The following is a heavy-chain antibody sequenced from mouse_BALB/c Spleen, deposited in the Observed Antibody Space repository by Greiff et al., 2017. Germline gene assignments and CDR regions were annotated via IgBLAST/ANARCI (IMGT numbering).Heavy chain of an antibody. V-gene: IGHV5-17*02. CDR1: GFTFSSFG. CDR2: ISSGSSTI. J-gene: IGHJ2*01. CDR3: ARDYGYFDY. D-gene: IGHD1-1*01. Sequence: EVKVEESGGGLVQPGGSRKLSCAASGFTFSSFGMHWVRQAPEKGLEWVAYISSGSSTIYYADTVKGRFTISRDNPKNTLFLQMTSLRSEDTAMYYCARDYGYFDYWGQGTTLTVSS.